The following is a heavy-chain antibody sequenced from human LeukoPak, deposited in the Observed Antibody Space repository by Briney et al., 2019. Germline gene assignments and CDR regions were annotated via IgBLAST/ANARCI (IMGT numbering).Heavy chain of an antibody. Sequence: SGPMLVNPTQTLTLTCTFSGFSLSTSGMCMSWIRQPPGKALEWLARIDWDDDKYYSTSLKTRLTISKDTSKNQVVLTMTNMDPVDTATYYCARYIAAAGHFDYWGQGTLVTVSS. J-gene: IGHJ4*02. CDR3: ARYIAAAGHFDY. V-gene: IGHV2-70*11. D-gene: IGHD6-13*01. CDR2: IDWDDDK. CDR1: GFSLSTSGMC.